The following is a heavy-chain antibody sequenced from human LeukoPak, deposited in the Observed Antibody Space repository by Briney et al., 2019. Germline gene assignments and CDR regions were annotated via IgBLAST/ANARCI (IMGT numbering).Heavy chain of an antibody. J-gene: IGHJ4*02. V-gene: IGHV1-69*06. CDR3: ARVAADILTGYPYYYFDY. D-gene: IGHD3-9*01. CDR1: GGTFSSYA. CDR2: IIPIFGTA. Sequence: AASVKVSCKASGGTFSSYAISWVRQAPGQGLEWTGGIIPIFGTANYAQKFQGRVTITADKSTSTAYMELSSLRSEDTAVYYCARVAADILTGYPYYYFDYWGQGTLVTVSS.